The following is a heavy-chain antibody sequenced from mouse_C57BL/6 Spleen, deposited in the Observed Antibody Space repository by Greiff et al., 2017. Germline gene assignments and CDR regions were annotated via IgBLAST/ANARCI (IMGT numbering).Heavy chain of an antibody. Sequence: EVQLVESEGGLVQPGSSMKLSCTASGFTFSDYYMAWVRQVPEKGLEWVANINYDGSSTYYLDSLKSRFIISRNNAKNILYLQMSILKSEDTATYDCARGYDGYFDVWGTGTTVTVSS. CDR3: ARGYDGYFDV. CDR2: INYDGSST. J-gene: IGHJ1*03. D-gene: IGHD2-12*01. V-gene: IGHV5-16*01. CDR1: GFTFSDYY.